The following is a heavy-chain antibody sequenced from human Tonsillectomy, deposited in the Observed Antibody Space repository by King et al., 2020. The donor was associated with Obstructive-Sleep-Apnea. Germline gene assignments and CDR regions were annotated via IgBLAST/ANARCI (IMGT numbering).Heavy chain of an antibody. D-gene: IGHD2-2*01. CDR1: GGTFSSYA. CDR3: ATLPAAAIYGAFDY. CDR2: IIPILGIA. Sequence: QLVQSGAEVKKPGSSVKVSCKASGGTFSSYAISWVRQAPGQGLEWMGRIIPILGIANYAQKFQGRVTITADKSTSTAYMELSSLRSEDTAVYYCATLPAAAIYGAFDYWGQGTLVTVSS. V-gene: IGHV1-69*04. J-gene: IGHJ4*02.